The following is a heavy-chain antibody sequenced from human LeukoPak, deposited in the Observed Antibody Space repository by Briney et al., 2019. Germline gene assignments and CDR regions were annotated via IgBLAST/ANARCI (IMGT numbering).Heavy chain of an antibody. CDR2: MNPNSGNT. D-gene: IGHD5-18*01. J-gene: IGHJ4*02. CDR3: ARGPDTAMGFGY. V-gene: IGHV1-8*03. Sequence: ASVKVSCKASGYTFTSYDINWVRQATGQGLEWMGWMNPNSGNTGYAQKFQGRVTITRNTSISTAYMELSSLRSEDTAVYYCARGPDTAMGFGYWGQGTLVTVSS. CDR1: GYTFTSYD.